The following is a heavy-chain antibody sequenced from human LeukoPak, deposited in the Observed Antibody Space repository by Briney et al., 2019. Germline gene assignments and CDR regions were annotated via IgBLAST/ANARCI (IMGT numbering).Heavy chain of an antibody. Sequence: ASVKVSCKASGYTFTNYGINWVRQAPGQGLEWMGWISAYNGNTNYAQKVQGRVTMTTDTSTGTAYMELRSLRSDDTAVYYCARDGTAWEFRKGAYFDYWGQGTLVTVSS. CDR3: ARDGTAWEFRKGAYFDY. V-gene: IGHV1-18*01. CDR1: GYTFTNYG. J-gene: IGHJ4*02. CDR2: ISAYNGNT. D-gene: IGHD1-26*01.